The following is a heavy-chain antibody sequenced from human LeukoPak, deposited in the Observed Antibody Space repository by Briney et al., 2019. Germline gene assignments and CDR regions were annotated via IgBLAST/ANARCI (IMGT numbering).Heavy chain of an antibody. CDR1: GFTFSSYA. Sequence: PGGSLRLSCAASGFTFSSYAMSWVRQAPGKGLEWVSGISGSGGTTHYADSVKGRFTISRDNAKNSLYLQMNSLRAEDTAVYYCARVSNYYDSSGYYLGIDYWGQGTLVTVSS. CDR3: ARVSNYYDSSGYYLGIDY. J-gene: IGHJ4*02. V-gene: IGHV3-23*01. D-gene: IGHD3-22*01. CDR2: ISGSGGTT.